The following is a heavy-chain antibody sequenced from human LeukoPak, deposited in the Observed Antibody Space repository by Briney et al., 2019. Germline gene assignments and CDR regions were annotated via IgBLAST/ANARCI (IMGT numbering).Heavy chain of an antibody. CDR2: IDPSGGST. J-gene: IGHJ4*02. D-gene: IGHD4-11*01. CDR3: ARDQDYPLPRFDS. CDR1: GYTFITYY. V-gene: IGHV1-46*01. Sequence: ASVKVSSKASGYTFITYYMHWVRHATGQGLEWMGIIDPSGGSTTYAQKFQGRVTATRDTSTSTVYMELSSLRSDDTAVYYCARDQDYPLPRFDSWGQGTLVSVSS.